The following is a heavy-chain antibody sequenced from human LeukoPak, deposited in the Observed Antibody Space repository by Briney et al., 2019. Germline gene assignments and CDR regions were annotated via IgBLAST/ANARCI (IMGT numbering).Heavy chain of an antibody. Sequence: SETLSLTCTVSGGSISSYYWSWIRQPPGKGLEWIGYIYYSGSTNYNPSLKSQVTISVDTSKNQFSLKLSSVTAADTAVYYCARSDWYEDAFDIWGQGTMVTVSS. CDR2: IYYSGST. CDR3: ARSDWYEDAFDI. D-gene: IGHD6-19*01. V-gene: IGHV4-59*01. CDR1: GGSISSYY. J-gene: IGHJ3*02.